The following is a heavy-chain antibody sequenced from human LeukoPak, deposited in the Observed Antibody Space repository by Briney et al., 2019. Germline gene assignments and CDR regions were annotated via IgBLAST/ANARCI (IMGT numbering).Heavy chain of an antibody. D-gene: IGHD4-17*01. CDR2: ISGSSDII. Sequence: GGSLRLSCEASGFAFSSSSMNWVRQAPGKGLEWVSYISGSSDIIYYTDSVKGRFTISRDNAKNSLYLQMNSLRAEDTAVYFCARDPNGDYIGTFDMWGRGTMVSVSS. V-gene: IGHV3-48*01. CDR1: GFAFSSSS. J-gene: IGHJ3*02. CDR3: ARDPNGDYIGTFDM.